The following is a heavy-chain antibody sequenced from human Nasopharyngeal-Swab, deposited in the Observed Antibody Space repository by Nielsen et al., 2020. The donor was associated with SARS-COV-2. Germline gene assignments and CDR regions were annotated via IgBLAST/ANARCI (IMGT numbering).Heavy chain of an antibody. CDR3: AKGGIAVAGTDY. D-gene: IGHD6-19*01. J-gene: IGHJ4*02. Sequence: GESLKISCAASGFTFSSYWMHWVRQAPGKGLVWVSRINSDGSSTSYADSVKGRFTISRDNAKNTLYLQMNSLRAEDTAVYYCAKGGIAVAGTDYWGQGTLVTVSS. V-gene: IGHV3-74*01. CDR2: INSDGSST. CDR1: GFTFSSYW.